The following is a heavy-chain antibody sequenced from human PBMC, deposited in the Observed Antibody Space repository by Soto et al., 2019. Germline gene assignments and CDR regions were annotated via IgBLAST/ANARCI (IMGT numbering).Heavy chain of an antibody. Sequence: EVQLVESGGGLVQPGGSLRLSCAASGFTFSSYWMSWVRQAPGKGLEWVANIKQDGSEKFYVDSVKGRFTISRDNAKNSLYLQINSLRAEDTAVYYCARGTGAAVAADYWGQGTLVTVSS. CDR2: IKQDGSEK. D-gene: IGHD6-19*01. CDR3: ARGTGAAVAADY. CDR1: GFTFSSYW. J-gene: IGHJ4*02. V-gene: IGHV3-7*01.